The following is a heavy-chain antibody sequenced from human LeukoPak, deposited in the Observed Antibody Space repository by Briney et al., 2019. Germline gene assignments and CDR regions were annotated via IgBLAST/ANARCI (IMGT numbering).Heavy chain of an antibody. Sequence: SETLSLTCAVYGGSFSGYYWSWIRQPPGKGLEWIGEINHSRSTNYNPSLKSRVTISVDTSKNQFSLKLSSVTAADTAVYYCARGGHYDFWSGPYGMDVWGQGTTVTVSS. CDR2: INHSRST. CDR1: GGSFSGYY. D-gene: IGHD3-3*01. V-gene: IGHV4-34*01. CDR3: ARGGHYDFWSGPYGMDV. J-gene: IGHJ6*02.